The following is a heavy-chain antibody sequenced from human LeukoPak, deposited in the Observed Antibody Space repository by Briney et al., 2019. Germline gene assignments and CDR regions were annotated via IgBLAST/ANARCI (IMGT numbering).Heavy chain of an antibody. V-gene: IGHV4-59*01. CDR2: IYYSGST. CDR1: GGSINNYY. Sequence: SETLSLTCTVSGGSINNYYWSWIRQPPGKGLEWIVYIYYSGSTDYNPSLKSRGTISVDTSKNQFSLKLNSVTAADTAVYYCAGGMVRGINNYWGQGTLVTVSS. CDR3: AGGMVRGINNY. J-gene: IGHJ4*02. D-gene: IGHD3-10*01.